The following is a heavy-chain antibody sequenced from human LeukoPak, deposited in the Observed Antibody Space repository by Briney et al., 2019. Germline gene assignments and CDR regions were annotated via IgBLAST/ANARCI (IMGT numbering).Heavy chain of an antibody. CDR2: IWYDGSNK. Sequence: PGGSLRLSCAASGFTFSSYGMHWVRQAPGKGLEWVAVIWYDGSNKYYADSVKGRFTISRDNSKNTLYLQMNSLRAEDTAVYYCASDLVPTYYYDSSGYFGYGYWGQGTLVTVSS. J-gene: IGHJ4*02. CDR3: ASDLVPTYYYDSSGYFGYGY. V-gene: IGHV3-33*01. D-gene: IGHD3-22*01. CDR1: GFTFSSYG.